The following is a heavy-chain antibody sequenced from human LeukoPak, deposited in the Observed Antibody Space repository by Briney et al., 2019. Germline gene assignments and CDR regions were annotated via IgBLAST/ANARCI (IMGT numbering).Heavy chain of an antibody. Sequence: GGSLRLSCAASGFTFSSYGMHWVRQAPGKGLEWVAFIRYDGGNKYYADSVKGRFTISRDNSKNTLYLQMNSLRAEDTAVYYCAKDSQWSSSWYDYWGQGTLVTVSS. J-gene: IGHJ4*02. V-gene: IGHV3-30*02. CDR1: GFTFSSYG. CDR3: AKDSQWSSSWYDY. CDR2: IRYDGGNK. D-gene: IGHD6-13*01.